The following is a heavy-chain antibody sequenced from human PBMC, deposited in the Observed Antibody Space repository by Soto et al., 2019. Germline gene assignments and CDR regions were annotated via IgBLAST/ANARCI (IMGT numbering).Heavy chain of an antibody. CDR2: ISSNGVTT. D-gene: IGHD4-17*01. Sequence: GGSLRLSCSASGFTFSSFSMHWVRQAPGKGLEYVSGISSNGVTTYYADSVKGRFTISRDNSENTLYLQMSSLRAEDTAVYYCVHPRSTVMIQHTWGQGTLVTVSS. CDR3: VHPRSTVMIQHT. J-gene: IGHJ5*02. CDR1: GFTFSSFS. V-gene: IGHV3-64D*06.